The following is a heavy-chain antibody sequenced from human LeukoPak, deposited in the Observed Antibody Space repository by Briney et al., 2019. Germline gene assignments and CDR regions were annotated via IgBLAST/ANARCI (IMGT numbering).Heavy chain of an antibody. J-gene: IGHJ3*02. CDR3: AKDLNEYSSSYAFDI. D-gene: IGHD6-6*01. CDR2: ISWNSGSI. V-gene: IGHV3-9*01. Sequence: GGSLRLSCAASGFTFSSYAMSWVRQAPGKGLEWVSGISWNSGSIGYADSVKGRFTISRDNAKNSLYLQMNSLRAEDTALYYCAKDLNEYSSSYAFDIWGQGTMVTVSS. CDR1: GFTFSSYA.